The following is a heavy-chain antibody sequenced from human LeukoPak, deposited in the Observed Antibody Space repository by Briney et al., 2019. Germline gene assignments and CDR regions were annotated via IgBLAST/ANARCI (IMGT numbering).Heavy chain of an antibody. D-gene: IGHD6-13*01. J-gene: IGHJ4*02. CDR3: ARAPSISPAGFFDY. Sequence: GGSLRLSCEASGFTFSDHHMDWVRQAPGKGLEWVGRTRNKAKSYTTEYAASVKGRFTDSRDDSKNSLYLQMNSLNTEDTAVYYCARAPSISPAGFFDYWGQGTLVTVSS. V-gene: IGHV3-72*01. CDR1: GFTFSDHH. CDR2: TRNKAKSYTT.